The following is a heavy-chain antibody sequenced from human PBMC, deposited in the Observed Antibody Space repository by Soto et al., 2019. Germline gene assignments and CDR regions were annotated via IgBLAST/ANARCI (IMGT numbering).Heavy chain of an antibody. CDR1: GGSISSYY. J-gene: IGHJ5*02. V-gene: IGHV4-59*08. CDR3: ARHNYDFWSGYYTGWFDP. D-gene: IGHD3-3*01. Sequence: SETLSLTCTVSGGSISSYYWSWIRQHPGKGLEWIGYIYYSGSTNYNPSLKSRVTISVDTSKNQFSLKLSSVTAADTAVYYCARHNYDFWSGYYTGWFDPWGQGTLVTVSS. CDR2: IYYSGST.